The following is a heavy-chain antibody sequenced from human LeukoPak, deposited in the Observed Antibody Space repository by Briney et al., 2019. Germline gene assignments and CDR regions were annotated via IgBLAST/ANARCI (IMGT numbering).Heavy chain of an antibody. CDR1: GFTFSSYS. V-gene: IGHV3-21*01. CDR2: ISSSSSYI. J-gene: IGHJ4*02. D-gene: IGHD3-22*01. CDR3: AREPKSSYDSSGYYYVD. Sequence: PGGSLRLSCAASGFTFSSYSMNWVRQAPVKGLEWVSSISSSSSYIYYADSVKGRFTISRDNAKNSLCLQMNSLRAEDTAVYYCAREPKSSYDSSGYYYVDWGQGTLVTVSS.